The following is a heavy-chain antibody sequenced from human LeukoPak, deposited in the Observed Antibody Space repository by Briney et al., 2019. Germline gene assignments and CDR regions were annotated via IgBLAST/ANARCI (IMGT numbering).Heavy chain of an antibody. Sequence: GGSLRLSCAASGFTFDDFAMHWVRQAPGKGLEWVSLISGDGGNTYYADSVKGRFTISRDNSKESLYLQMNSLRTEDTAFYYCAKESSYYYSSGSLGYWGQGTLVTVSS. D-gene: IGHD3-10*01. CDR3: AKESSYYYSSGSLGY. V-gene: IGHV3-43*02. J-gene: IGHJ4*02. CDR2: ISGDGGNT. CDR1: GFTFDDFA.